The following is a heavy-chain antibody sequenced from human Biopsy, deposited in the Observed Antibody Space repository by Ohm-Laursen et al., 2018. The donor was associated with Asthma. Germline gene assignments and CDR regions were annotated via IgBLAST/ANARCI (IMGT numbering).Heavy chain of an antibody. Sequence: SLRLSCSASGFVFRSHAIHWVRQAPGKGLEWVAVISYDGSTKYSADSVKGRLIVSRDISKNILSLQMNSLRPEDTAVYYCARDVVWFREVGGMDVWGQGTTVTVSS. J-gene: IGHJ6*02. CDR2: ISYDGSTK. D-gene: IGHD3-10*01. CDR3: ARDVVWFREVGGMDV. CDR1: GFVFRSHA. V-gene: IGHV3-30*03.